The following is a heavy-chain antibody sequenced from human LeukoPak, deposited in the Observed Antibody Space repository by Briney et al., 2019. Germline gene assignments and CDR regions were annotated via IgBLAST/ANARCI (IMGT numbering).Heavy chain of an antibody. V-gene: IGHV3-7*01. CDR1: GFTFSSYW. Sequence: PGGSLRLSCAASGFTFSSYWMTWVRQAPGKGLEWVANIKQDGSEKYYVDSVKGRFTISRDNARNSLYLQMDSLRAEDTAVYYRARGMGASIWGQGTMVTVSS. CDR3: ARGMGASI. CDR2: IKQDGSEK. D-gene: IGHD1-26*01. J-gene: IGHJ3*02.